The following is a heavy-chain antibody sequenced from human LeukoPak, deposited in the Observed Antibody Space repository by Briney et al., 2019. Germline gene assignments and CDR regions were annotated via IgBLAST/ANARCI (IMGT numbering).Heavy chain of an antibody. J-gene: IGHJ4*02. V-gene: IGHV3-15*01. CDR1: GFTVSSKY. D-gene: IGHD1-26*01. CDR3: TSSGTSGAGDFDY. CDR2: IKSKTDGGTT. Sequence: GGSLRLSCAASGFTVSSKYMSWVRQAPGKGLEWVGRIKSKTDGGTTDYAAPVKGRFTISRDDSKNTLYLQMNSLRTEDTALYYCTSSGTSGAGDFDYWGQGTLVTVSS.